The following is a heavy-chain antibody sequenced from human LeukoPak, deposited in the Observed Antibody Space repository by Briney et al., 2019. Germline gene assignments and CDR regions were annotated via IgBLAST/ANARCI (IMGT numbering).Heavy chain of an antibody. D-gene: IGHD3-3*01. J-gene: IGHJ5*02. Sequence: SETLSLTCAVYGGSFSGYYWSWIRQPPGKGLEWIGEMNHSGGTNYNPSLKSRVTISVDTSKNQFSLKLSSVTAADTAVYYCARTRITIFGVVFDPWGQGTLVTVSS. CDR3: ARTRITIFGVVFDP. V-gene: IGHV4-34*01. CDR1: GGSFSGYY. CDR2: MNHSGGT.